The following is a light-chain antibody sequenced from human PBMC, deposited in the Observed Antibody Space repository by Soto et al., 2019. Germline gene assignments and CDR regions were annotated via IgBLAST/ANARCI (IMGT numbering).Light chain of an antibody. Sequence: DVVMTQSPLSLPVTLGQPASISCRSSQSLVDSDGNTYLNWFQQRPGLSPRRLIYKVFNRDSGVPDRFNGSGSGTAFTQNISRVEAEDVVVYYCMQSPHWLSIPFGQGKTLEIK. CDR2: KVF. CDR3: MQSPHWLSIP. CDR1: QSLVDSDGNTY. J-gene: IGKJ5*01. V-gene: IGKV2-30*01.